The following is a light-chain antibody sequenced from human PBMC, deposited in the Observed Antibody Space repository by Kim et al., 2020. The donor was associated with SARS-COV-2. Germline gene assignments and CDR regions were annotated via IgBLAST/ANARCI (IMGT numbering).Light chain of an antibody. J-gene: IGKJ4*01. V-gene: IGKV1-8*01. CDR3: QQYYSYPLT. CDR2: AAS. Sequence: AIRMTQSPSSFSASTGDSVTITCRASQGISSYLAWYQQKPGKAPKLLIYAASTLQSGVPSRFSGSGSGTDFTLAISCLQSEDLATYYCQQYYSYPLTFGGGTKVDIK. CDR1: QGISSY.